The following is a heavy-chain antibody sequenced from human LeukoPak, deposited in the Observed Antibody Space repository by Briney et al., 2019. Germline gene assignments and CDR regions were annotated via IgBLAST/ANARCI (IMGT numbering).Heavy chain of an antibody. D-gene: IGHD3-10*01. CDR2: IIPILGIA. CDR3: ARDPTITMVRGNNWFDP. CDR1: GGTFSSYT. Sequence: ASVKVSCKASGGTFSSYTISWVRQAPEQGLEWMGRIIPILGIANYAQKFQGRVTITADKSTSTAYMELSSLRSEDTAVYYCARDPTITMVRGNNWFDPWGQGTLVTVSS. J-gene: IGHJ5*02. V-gene: IGHV1-69*04.